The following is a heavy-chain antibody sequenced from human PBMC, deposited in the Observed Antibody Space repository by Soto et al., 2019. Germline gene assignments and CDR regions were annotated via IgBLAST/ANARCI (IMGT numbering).Heavy chain of an antibody. CDR2: IYYSGST. CDR3: ARDRGYDSSGNYGMDV. D-gene: IGHD3-22*01. Sequence: ETLSLTCTVSGGSISSYYWSWIRQPPGKGLEWNGYIYYSGSTNYNPSLKSRVTISVDTSKNQFSLKLSSVTAADTAVYYCARDRGYDSSGNYGMDVWGQGTTVTVSS. V-gene: IGHV4-59*01. J-gene: IGHJ6*02. CDR1: GGSISSYY.